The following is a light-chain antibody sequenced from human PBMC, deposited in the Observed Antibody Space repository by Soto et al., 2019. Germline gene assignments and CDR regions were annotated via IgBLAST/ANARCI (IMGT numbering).Light chain of an antibody. CDR1: QGISTH. Sequence: DIQLTQSPSFLSASVGDRVTITCRASQGISTHLAWYQQKPGKAPELLIYAASTLQSGVPSRFSGSESGTEFTLTISSLQPEDFATYFCQQLNSYPHTFGQGTKLEIK. CDR2: AAS. V-gene: IGKV1-9*01. CDR3: QQLNSYPHT. J-gene: IGKJ2*01.